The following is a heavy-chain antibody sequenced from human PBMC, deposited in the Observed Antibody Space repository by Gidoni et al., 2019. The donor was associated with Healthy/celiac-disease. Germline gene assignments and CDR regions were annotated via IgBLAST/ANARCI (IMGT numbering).Heavy chain of an antibody. V-gene: IGHV4-34*01. CDR3: ARGITIVGVVITYYYYYGMDV. CDR2: INHSGST. J-gene: IGHJ6*02. CDR1: GGSFSCYS. D-gene: IGHD3-3*01. Sequence: VQLQQRGAGLLKPSETLSPTCAVYGGSFSCYSWRWIRQPPGKGLEWIGEINHSGSTNYNPSLKSRVTISVDTSKNQFSLKLSSVTAADTAVYYCARGITIVGVVITYYYYYGMDVWGQGTTVTVSS.